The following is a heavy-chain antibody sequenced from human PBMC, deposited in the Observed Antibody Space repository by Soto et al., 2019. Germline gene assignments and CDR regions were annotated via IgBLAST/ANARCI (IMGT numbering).Heavy chain of an antibody. CDR1: GGSISEFY. CDR2: VYATGTT. J-gene: IGHJ5*02. Sequence: QVQLQESGPGVVKPSETLSLSCTVSGGSISEFYWSWIRKTAGKGLEWMGRVYATGTTDYNPSLRSRVSMSVDISKKTFSLRLTSVTAADTGVYYCVRDGSKTLRDWFDPWGQGKSVTVSS. V-gene: IGHV4-4*07. CDR3: VRDGSKTLRDWFDP.